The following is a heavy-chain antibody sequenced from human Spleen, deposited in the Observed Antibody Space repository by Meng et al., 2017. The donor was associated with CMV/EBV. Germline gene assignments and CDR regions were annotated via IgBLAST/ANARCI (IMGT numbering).Heavy chain of an antibody. D-gene: IGHD3-10*01. CDR3: ARAPYGSGSYYQGYLGY. CDR1: GFTFDDNG. V-gene: IGHV3-20*04. Sequence: GESLKISCAASGFTFDDNGMSWVRQVPGKGLEWVSSINWNGGRTGYADSVKGRFTISRDNAKDSLYLQMDSLRAEDTAVYYCARAPYGSGSYYQGYLGYWGQGTLVTVSS. CDR2: INWNGGRT. J-gene: IGHJ4*02.